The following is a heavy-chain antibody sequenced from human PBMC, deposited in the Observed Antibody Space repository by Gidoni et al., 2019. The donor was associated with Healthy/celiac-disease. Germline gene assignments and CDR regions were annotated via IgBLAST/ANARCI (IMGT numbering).Heavy chain of an antibody. J-gene: IGHJ4*02. D-gene: IGHD6-13*01. Sequence: QVQLVQSGAEVKKPGSSVKVSCKASGGTFSSYAISWVRQAPGQGLEWMGRIIPILGIANYAQKFQGRVTITADKSTSTAYMELSSLRSEDTAVYYCARGGIAAAEALSFDYWGQGTLVTVSS. V-gene: IGHV1-69*09. CDR2: IIPILGIA. CDR1: GGTFSSYA. CDR3: ARGGIAAAEALSFDY.